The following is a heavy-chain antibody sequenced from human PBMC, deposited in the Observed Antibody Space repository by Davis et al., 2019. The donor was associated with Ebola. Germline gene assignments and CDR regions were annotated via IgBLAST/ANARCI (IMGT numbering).Heavy chain of an antibody. CDR2: ISAFTPNT. V-gene: IGHV1-18*01. CDR3: AKLGDDYYDSSHFDY. CDR1: GYTFRSYG. J-gene: IGHJ4*02. D-gene: IGHD3-22*01. Sequence: ASVKVSCKASGYTFRSYGISWVRQAPGQGLEWMGWISAFTPNTNYAQKVRGRATMTTDTSTSTAYMELRSLRSDDTAVYYCAKLGDDYYDSSHFDYWGQGTLVTVSS.